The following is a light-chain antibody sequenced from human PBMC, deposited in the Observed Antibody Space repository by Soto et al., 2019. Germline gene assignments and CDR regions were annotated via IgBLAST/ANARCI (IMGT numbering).Light chain of an antibody. Sequence: QSALTQPASVSGSPGQSITISCTGTSSDVGGYNYVSWYQQSPGKVPKLMIYEVSHRPSGVSDRFSCSKSGTTASLTISGLQAEDEADYYCSSYTSSTDLIFGGGTKVTVL. CDR3: SSYTSSTDLI. CDR2: EVS. CDR1: SSDVGGYNY. V-gene: IGLV2-14*01. J-gene: IGLJ2*01.